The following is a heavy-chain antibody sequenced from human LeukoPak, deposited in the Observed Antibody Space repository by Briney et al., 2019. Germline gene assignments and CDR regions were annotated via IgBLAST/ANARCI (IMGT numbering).Heavy chain of an antibody. J-gene: IGHJ6*02. D-gene: IGHD3-3*01. Sequence: ASVKVSCKASGYTFTSYGISWVRQAPGQGLEWMGWISAYNGNTNYAQKLQGRVTMTTDTSTSTAYMELRSLRSDDTAVYYCARGTHPLRFLEWLLEDYGMDVWGQGTTVTVSS. CDR2: ISAYNGNT. CDR1: GYTFTSYG. V-gene: IGHV1-18*01. CDR3: ARGTHPLRFLEWLLEDYGMDV.